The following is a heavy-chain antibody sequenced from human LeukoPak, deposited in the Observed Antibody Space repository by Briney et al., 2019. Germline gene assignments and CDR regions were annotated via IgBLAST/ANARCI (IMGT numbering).Heavy chain of an antibody. D-gene: IGHD1-1*01. J-gene: IGHJ3*02. CDR2: ISGSGSRT. CDR3: AKRDDAFDI. CDR1: GFTFSSYA. Sequence: GGSLRLSCAASGFTFSSYAMTWVRQAPGKGLEWVSTISGSGSRTYYANSVKGRFTISRDDSKNTLYLQMNSLRAEDTAIYYCAKRDDAFDIWGQGTMVAAST. V-gene: IGHV3-23*01.